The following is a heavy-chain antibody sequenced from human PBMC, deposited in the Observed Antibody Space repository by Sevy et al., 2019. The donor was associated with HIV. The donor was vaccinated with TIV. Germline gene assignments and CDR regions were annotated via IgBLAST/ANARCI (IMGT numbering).Heavy chain of an antibody. V-gene: IGHV3-73*01. CDR2: IRRKVNIYAT. J-gene: IGHJ4*02. D-gene: IGHD6-19*01. Sequence: GESLKISCAASGFNFSGSTMYWVRQASGKGLECVGRIRRKVNIYATAYAASVKGRFTISRDDSKNTAYLQMNGLKTEDTAMYYCSSQRSIAVAGDYFDYWGQGTLVTVSS. CDR3: SSQRSIAVAGDYFDY. CDR1: GFNFSGST.